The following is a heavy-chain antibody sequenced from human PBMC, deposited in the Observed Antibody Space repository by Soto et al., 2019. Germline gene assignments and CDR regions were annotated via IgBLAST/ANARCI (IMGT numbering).Heavy chain of an antibody. V-gene: IGHV4-28*03. CDR1: GYSISSSNW. J-gene: IGHJ5*02. Sequence: PSEMLSLTCAVSGYSISSSNWWGWIRQPPGKGLEWIGYIYYSGSTYYNPSLKSRVTMSVDTSKNQFSLKLSSVTAADTAVYYCARVYYDSSGFLNWFDPWGQGTLVTVSS. D-gene: IGHD3-22*01. CDR3: ARVYYDSSGFLNWFDP. CDR2: IYYSGST.